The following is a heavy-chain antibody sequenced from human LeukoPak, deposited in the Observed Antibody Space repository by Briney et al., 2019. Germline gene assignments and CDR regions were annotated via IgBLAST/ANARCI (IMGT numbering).Heavy chain of an antibody. Sequence: PGGSLRLSCAAFGFIFDDYGMSWVRQAPGKGLEWVSGINWNGGSTYYADSVKGRFTISRDDSKNSLYLQMNSLRTEDTALYYCAKDMLRGIVVVPAAMSFDYWGQGTLVTVSS. CDR3: AKDMLRGIVVVPAAMSFDY. CDR1: GFIFDDYG. CDR2: INWNGGST. J-gene: IGHJ4*02. D-gene: IGHD2-2*01. V-gene: IGHV3-43*02.